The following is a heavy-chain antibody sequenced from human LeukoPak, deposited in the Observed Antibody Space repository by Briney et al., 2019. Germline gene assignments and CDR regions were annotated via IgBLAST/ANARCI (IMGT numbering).Heavy chain of an antibody. CDR1: GFTFSSYA. Sequence: HSGGSLRLSCAASGFTFSSYAMSWVRQAPGKGLEWVSAISGSGGSTYYADSVEGRFTISRDNSKNTLYLQMNSLRAEDTAVYYCAKDSYYSSGWYIGDYWGQGTLVTVSS. D-gene: IGHD6-19*01. CDR2: ISGSGGST. V-gene: IGHV3-23*01. J-gene: IGHJ4*02. CDR3: AKDSYYSSGWYIGDY.